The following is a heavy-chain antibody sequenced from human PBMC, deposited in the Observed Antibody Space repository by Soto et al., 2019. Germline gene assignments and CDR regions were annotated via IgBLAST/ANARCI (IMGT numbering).Heavy chain of an antibody. Sequence: QVQLVASGGGVVQPGGSLRLSCAASGLTFSNYGMHWVRQAPGKGLEWVALISYDGTSQRYGDSVKGRFTISRDNSNHTLNLQLNRLRPADTAIYSCAKVARRNSPPSHYPIAVWAQATTITFSS. V-gene: IGHV3-30*18. J-gene: IGHJ6*02. CDR3: AKVARRNSPPSHYPIAV. CDR1: GLTFSNYG. D-gene: IGHD2-15*01. CDR2: ISYDGTSQ.